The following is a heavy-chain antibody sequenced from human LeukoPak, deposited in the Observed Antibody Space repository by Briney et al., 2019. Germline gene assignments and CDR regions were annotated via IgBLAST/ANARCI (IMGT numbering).Heavy chain of an antibody. D-gene: IGHD3-10*01. J-gene: IGHJ6*02. V-gene: IGHV3-66*04. CDR2: IYSGGST. CDR1: GFTVSSNY. CDR3: ARRQAGSHYHYGMDV. Sequence: GGSLRLSCAASGFTVSSNYMSWVRQAPGKGLEWVSVIYSGGSTYYADSVKGRFTISRDNSKNTLYLQMNSLRAEDTAVYYCARRQAGSHYHYGMDVWGQGTTVTVSS.